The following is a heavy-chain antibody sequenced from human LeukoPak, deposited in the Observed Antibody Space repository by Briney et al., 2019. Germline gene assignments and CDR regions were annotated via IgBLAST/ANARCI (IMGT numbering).Heavy chain of an antibody. D-gene: IGHD6-13*01. CDR1: GGSISNYY. V-gene: IGHV4-4*07. CDR2: IYSSGST. Sequence: SETLSLTCTVSGGSISNYYWSWIRQPAGKGLEWIGLIYSSGSTSYNPSLKSRVTMSVDTSKKQFSLRLSSVTAADTAVYYCARVYYSNSYDYWYFDLWGRGTLVTVSS. J-gene: IGHJ2*01. CDR3: ARVYYSNSYDYWYFDL.